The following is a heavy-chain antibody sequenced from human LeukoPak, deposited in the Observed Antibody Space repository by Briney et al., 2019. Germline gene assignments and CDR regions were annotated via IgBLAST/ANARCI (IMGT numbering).Heavy chain of an antibody. V-gene: IGHV1-8*01. D-gene: IGHD3-3*01. J-gene: IGHJ4*02. CDR2: MNPDSGNT. Sequence: ASVTVSCKTSGYTFDNYDINWVRQAAGQGLEWMGWMNPDSGNTGYAHKFQGRVTMARNTSMTTAYLELTGLTSGDTAIYYCARGAPVAIFGPGYDEYFEYGGEGTVVIVSS. CDR1: GYTFDNYD. CDR3: ARGAPVAIFGPGYDEYFEY.